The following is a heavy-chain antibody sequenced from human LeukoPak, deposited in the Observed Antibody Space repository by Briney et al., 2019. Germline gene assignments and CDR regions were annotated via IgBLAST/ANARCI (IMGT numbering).Heavy chain of an antibody. CDR2: INHSGST. D-gene: IGHD3-16*02. Sequence: PSETLSLTCAVYGGSFSGYYWSWIRQPPGKGLGWIGEINHSGSTNSNASPKSRVTISVATSKNKFSLKLSSLTAEATPGLYCALCYEDYVRGSYRTLYNWFDPCGEGTLVTVS. CDR1: GGSFSGYY. V-gene: IGHV4-34*01. J-gene: IGHJ5*02. CDR3: ALCYEDYVRGSYRTLYNWFDP.